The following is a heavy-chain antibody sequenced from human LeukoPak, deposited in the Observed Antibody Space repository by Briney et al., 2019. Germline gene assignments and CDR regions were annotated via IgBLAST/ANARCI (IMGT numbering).Heavy chain of an antibody. CDR3: AGHMTTANNRFDP. CDR2: INPNSGGT. Sequence: ASVKVSWKASRHTFTGYYMHWAPQAPGQGLEWMGWINPNSGGTNYEQKFQGRVIMTRATSISSAYMVRSRLRFDDTAVYCGAGHMTTANNRFDPWGQGTLVTVSS. CDR1: RHTFTGYY. V-gene: IGHV1-2*02. J-gene: IGHJ5*02. D-gene: IGHD2-21*02.